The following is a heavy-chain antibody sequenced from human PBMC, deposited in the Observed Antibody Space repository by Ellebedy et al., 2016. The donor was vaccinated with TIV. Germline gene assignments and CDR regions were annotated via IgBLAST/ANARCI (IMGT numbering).Heavy chain of an antibody. D-gene: IGHD3-10*01. Sequence: SETLSLTXAVSGGSISSSNWWSWVRQPPGKGLEWIGEIYHSGSTNYNPSLKSRVTISVDKSKNQFSLKLSSVTAADTAVYYCARAPDYYGSGSYYTRWFDPWGQGTLVTVSS. CDR3: ARAPDYYGSGSYYTRWFDP. V-gene: IGHV4-4*02. CDR2: IYHSGST. CDR1: GGSISSSNW. J-gene: IGHJ5*02.